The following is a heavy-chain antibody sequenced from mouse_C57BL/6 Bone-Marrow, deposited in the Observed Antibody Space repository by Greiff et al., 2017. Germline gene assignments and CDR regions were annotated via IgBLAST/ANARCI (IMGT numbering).Heavy chain of an antibody. CDR3: ASGIWDLAWFAY. J-gene: IGHJ3*01. Sequence: VKLMESGPGLVAPSQSLSITCTVSGFSLTSYGVDWVRQSPGKGLEWLGVIWGVGSTNYNSALKSRLSISKDNSKSQVFLQMNSLRTDDTAVYDCASGIWDLAWFAYWGQGTLVTVSA. CDR2: IWGVGST. V-gene: IGHV2-6*01. CDR1: GFSLTSYG. D-gene: IGHD4-1*01.